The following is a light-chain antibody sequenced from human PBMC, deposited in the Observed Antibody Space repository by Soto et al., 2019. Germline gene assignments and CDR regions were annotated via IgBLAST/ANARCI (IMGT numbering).Light chain of an antibody. J-gene: IGLJ1*01. V-gene: IGLV1-51*02. Sequence: QSVLTQPPSVSAAPGQKVTISCSGSSSNIGNNYVSWYQQLPGTAPKLLIFENNKRPSGIPDRFSGSKSGTSATLGITGLQTGDEADYYCGTWDNSLGAPYVFGTGTKLTV. CDR1: SSNIGNNY. CDR3: GTWDNSLGAPYV. CDR2: ENN.